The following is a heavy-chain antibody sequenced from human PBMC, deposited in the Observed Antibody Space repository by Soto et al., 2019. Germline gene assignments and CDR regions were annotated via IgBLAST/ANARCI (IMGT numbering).Heavy chain of an antibody. V-gene: IGHV3-23*01. CDR2: FSGSGGNI. D-gene: IGHD3-10*01. CDR3: AKDPPLTVGPLAMDV. J-gene: IGHJ6*02. Sequence: EVQLLESGGGLVQPGGSLRLSCVASGFTFTTHAMSWVRQSPGKGLEWVSTFSGSGGNIYYAEAVKGRLTISRDDSKNTLYLQMNSLKVEYTAVYYCAKDPPLTVGPLAMDVWGQGTTVTVSS. CDR1: GFTFTTHA.